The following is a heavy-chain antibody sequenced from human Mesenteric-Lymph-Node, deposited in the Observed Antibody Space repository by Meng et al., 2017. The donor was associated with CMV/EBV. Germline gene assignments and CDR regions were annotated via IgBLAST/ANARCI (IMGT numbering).Heavy chain of an antibody. V-gene: IGHV3-74*01. CDR2: INSDGSST. CDR1: GFTFSSYW. CDR3: ARDSGLGKGDPFDI. D-gene: IGHD3-16*01. J-gene: IGHJ3*02. Sequence: GGSLRLSCAASGFTFSSYWMHWVRQAPGKGLVWVSRINSDGSSTSYADSVKGRFTISRDNAKNTLYLQMNSLRADDTAVYYCARDSGLGKGDPFDIWGQGTMVTVSS.